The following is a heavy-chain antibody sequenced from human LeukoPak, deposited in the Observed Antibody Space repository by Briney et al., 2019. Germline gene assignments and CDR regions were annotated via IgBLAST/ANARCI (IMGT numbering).Heavy chain of an antibody. D-gene: IGHD3-9*01. J-gene: IGHJ5*02. CDR1: GFTFSSYA. CDR3: AKAPLLRYFDWLLSWFDP. Sequence: GRSLRLSCAASGFTFSSYAMHWVRQAPGKGLEWVAVISYDGSNKYYADSVKGRFTISRDNSKNTLYLQMNSLRAEDTAVYYCAKAPLLRYFDWLLSWFDPWGQGTLVTVSS. CDR2: ISYDGSNK. V-gene: IGHV3-30-3*01.